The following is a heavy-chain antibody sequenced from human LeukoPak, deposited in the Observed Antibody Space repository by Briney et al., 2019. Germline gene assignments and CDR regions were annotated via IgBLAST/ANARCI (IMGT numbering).Heavy chain of an antibody. Sequence: PGRSLRLSCAASGFTFGNYIMHWVRQAPGKGLEWVAVISHDGSNKHYADSVKGRFTISRDNSKSTLYLQMNSLRAEDTAVYYCARQGSGLDYWGQGTLVTVSS. D-gene: IGHD3-10*01. J-gene: IGHJ4*02. CDR2: ISHDGSNK. CDR3: ARQGSGLDY. CDR1: GFTFGNYI. V-gene: IGHV3-30*03.